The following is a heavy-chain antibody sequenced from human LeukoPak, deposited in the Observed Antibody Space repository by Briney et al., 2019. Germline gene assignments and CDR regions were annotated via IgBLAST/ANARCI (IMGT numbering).Heavy chain of an antibody. CDR3: ARDVGYSSGWEWWFDP. J-gene: IGHJ5*02. CDR2: IKSKTDGGTT. V-gene: IGHV3-15*01. D-gene: IGHD6-19*01. CDR1: GFTFSNAW. Sequence: GGSLRLSCAASGFTFSNAWMSWVRQAPGKGLEWVGRIKSKTDGGTTDYAAPVKGRFTISRDDSKNTLYLQMNSLRAEDTAVYYCARDVGYSSGWEWWFDPWGQGTLVTVSS.